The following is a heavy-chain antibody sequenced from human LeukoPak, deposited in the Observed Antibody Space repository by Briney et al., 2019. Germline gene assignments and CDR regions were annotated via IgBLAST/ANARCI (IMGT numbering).Heavy chain of an antibody. Sequence: SETLSLTCTVSGGSISSSSYYWGWIRQPPGKGLGWVGSIYYSGSTYYNPSLKSRVTISVDTSKNQFSLKLSSVTAADTAVYYCARRDYDSSGYYLASVADYWGQGTLVTVSS. CDR1: GGSISSSSYY. V-gene: IGHV4-39*01. CDR3: ARRDYDSSGYYLASVADY. D-gene: IGHD3-22*01. J-gene: IGHJ4*02. CDR2: IYYSGST.